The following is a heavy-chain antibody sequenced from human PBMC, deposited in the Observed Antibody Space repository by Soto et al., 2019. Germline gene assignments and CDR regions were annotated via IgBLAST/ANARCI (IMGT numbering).Heavy chain of an antibody. D-gene: IGHD3-3*01. Sequence: GASVKVSCKASGYTFTNYGITWVRQAPGQGLEWMGWISNYNEKTNYAQILQGRVTMTTDTSTSTAYMELRSLRSDDTAVYYCARFRGTTNFDFWSGYYYLDYWGQGTLVTVSS. V-gene: IGHV1-18*01. CDR1: GYTFTNYG. CDR3: ARFRGTTNFDFWSGYYYLDY. CDR2: ISNYNEKT. J-gene: IGHJ4*02.